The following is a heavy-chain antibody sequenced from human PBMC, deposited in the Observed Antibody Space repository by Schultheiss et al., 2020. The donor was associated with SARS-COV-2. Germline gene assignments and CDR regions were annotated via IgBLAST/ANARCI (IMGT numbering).Heavy chain of an antibody. Sequence: ASVKVSCKASGYTFTSYAMHWVRQAPGQRLEWMGWINAGNGNTKYSQKFQGRVTITADESTSTAYMELSSLRSEDTAVYYCARGSPDYSETGYYYGMDVWGQGTTVTVSS. V-gene: IGHV1-3*01. J-gene: IGHJ6*02. CDR1: GYTFTSYA. CDR2: INAGNGNT. D-gene: IGHD4-11*01. CDR3: ARGSPDYSETGYYYGMDV.